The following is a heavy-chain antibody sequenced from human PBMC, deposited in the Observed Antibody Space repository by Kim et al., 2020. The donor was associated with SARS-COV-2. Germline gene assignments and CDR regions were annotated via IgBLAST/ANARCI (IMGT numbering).Heavy chain of an antibody. J-gene: IGHJ5*02. CDR3: ARVLECSSTSCYANWFDP. CDR2: ISSSSSYI. Sequence: GGSLRLSCAASGFTFSSYSMNWVRQAPGKGLEWVSSISSSSSYIYYADSVKGRFTISRDNAKNSLYLQMNSLRAEDTAVYYCARVLECSSTSCYANWFDPWGQGTLVTVSS. CDR1: GFTFSSYS. V-gene: IGHV3-21*01. D-gene: IGHD2-2*01.